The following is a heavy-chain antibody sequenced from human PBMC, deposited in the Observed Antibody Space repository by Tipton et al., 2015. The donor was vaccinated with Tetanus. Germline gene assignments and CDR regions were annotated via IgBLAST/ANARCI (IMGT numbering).Heavy chain of an antibody. Sequence: TLSLTCTVSGASVSSGGYSWAWIRQPPGKGLAWMGDISHTGRPKYNPSLKSRLTMSVDTSKNQFSLRLSSVTAADTAVYYCARDHGITWGRMGYYYGMDVWGQGTTVTVSS. CDR3: ARDHGITWGRMGYYYGMDV. CDR1: GASVSSGGYS. J-gene: IGHJ6*02. D-gene: IGHD3-16*01. CDR2: ISHTGRP. V-gene: IGHV4-61*08.